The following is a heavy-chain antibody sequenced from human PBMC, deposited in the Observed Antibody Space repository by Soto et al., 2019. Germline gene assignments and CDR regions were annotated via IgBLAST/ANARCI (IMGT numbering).Heavy chain of an antibody. V-gene: IGHV3-23*01. CDR1: RFTFRNYA. CDR2: ISGNGDNT. CDR3: VAGGLGAPGYSYYGLDV. Sequence: GGSLRLSCAASRFTFRNYAMTWVRQAPGKGLEWVSSISGNGDNTYYANSVEGRFTVSRDKSKNTLYVQMNSLRAEDTAVYYCVAGGLGAPGYSYYGLDVWGQGTTVTVSS. J-gene: IGHJ6*02. D-gene: IGHD6-13*01.